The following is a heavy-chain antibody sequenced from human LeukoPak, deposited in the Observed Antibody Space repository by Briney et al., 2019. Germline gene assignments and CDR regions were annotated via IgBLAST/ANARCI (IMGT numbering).Heavy chain of an antibody. CDR1: GFTFTDHS. CDR3: ARLLGAND. CDR2: CRDKANSYTT. J-gene: IGHJ4*02. D-gene: IGHD1-26*01. V-gene: IGHV3-72*01. Sequence: PGGSLRLSCVASGFTFTDHSMDWVRQAPGKGLEWVGRCRDKANSYTTECAASVKGRFTISRDDSKNSLYLQMNSLETEDTAVYYCARLLGANDWGQGTLVTVSS.